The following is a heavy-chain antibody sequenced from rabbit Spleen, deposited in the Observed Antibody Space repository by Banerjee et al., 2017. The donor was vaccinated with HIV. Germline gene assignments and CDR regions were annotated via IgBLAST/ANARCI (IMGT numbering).Heavy chain of an antibody. CDR3: ARSDMAGTLYASLAL. CDR1: GFSFSTSYY. J-gene: IGHJ4*01. Sequence: QEQLEESGGDLVKPEGSLTLTCTASGFSFSTSYYICWVRQAPGKGLEWIGCIHGGSSGSTYYANWAKGRFTISKTSSTTVTLQMTSLTAADTATYFCARSDMAGTLYASLALWGPGTLVTVS. D-gene: IGHD4-1*01. V-gene: IGHV1S45*01. CDR2: IHGGSSGST.